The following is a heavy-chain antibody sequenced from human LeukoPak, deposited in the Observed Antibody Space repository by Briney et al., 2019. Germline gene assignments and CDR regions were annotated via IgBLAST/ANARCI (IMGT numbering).Heavy chain of an antibody. CDR1: GGTFISYA. CDR2: IIPIFGKA. V-gene: IGHV1-69*05. CDR3: ARSSYYYGSGRFDY. J-gene: IGHJ4*02. Sequence: GSSXXVSCKASGGTFISYAISWVGQAPGQGLEWMGGIIPIFGKANYAKKFQGRVTITTDESTSTAYMELSSLRSEDTAVYYCARSSYYYGSGRFDYWGQGTLVTVSS. D-gene: IGHD3-10*01.